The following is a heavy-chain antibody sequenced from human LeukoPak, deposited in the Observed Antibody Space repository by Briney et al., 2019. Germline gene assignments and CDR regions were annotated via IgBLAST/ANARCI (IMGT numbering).Heavy chain of an antibody. J-gene: IGHJ4*02. CDR1: GFTVSNYE. CDR3: AKQDIRSSGWYD. CDR2: ISTSGRTI. Sequence: GGSLRLSCAASGFTVSNYEINWVRQAPGKGLEWVSYISTSGRTIYYADSVKGRFIISRDNAKNSLYLQMNSLRADDTAVYYCAKQDIRSSGWYDWGQGTLVTVSS. V-gene: IGHV3-48*03. D-gene: IGHD6-13*01.